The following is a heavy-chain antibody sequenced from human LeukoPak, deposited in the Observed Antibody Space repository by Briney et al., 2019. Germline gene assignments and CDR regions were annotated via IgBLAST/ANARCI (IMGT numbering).Heavy chain of an antibody. CDR1: GGTFSSYA. J-gene: IGHJ4*02. CDR3: ARDLRISQNIVILDY. Sequence: GASVKVSCKASGGTFSSYAISWVRQAPGQGLEWMGGIIPIFGTANYAQKLQGRVTITADESTSTAYMELSSLRSEDTAVYYCARDLRISQNIVILDYWGQGTLVTVSS. D-gene: IGHD2/OR15-2a*01. CDR2: IIPIFGTA. V-gene: IGHV1-69*13.